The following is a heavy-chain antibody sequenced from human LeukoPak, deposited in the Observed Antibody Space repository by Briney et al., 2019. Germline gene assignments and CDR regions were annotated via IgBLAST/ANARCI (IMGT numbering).Heavy chain of an antibody. J-gene: IGHJ4*02. D-gene: IGHD3-10*01. CDR2: ISSSGNTI. V-gene: IGHV3-48*03. Sequence: GGSLRLSCAASGFTFSSYEMNWVRQAPGKGLEWVSYISSSGNTIYYADSVKGRFTISRDNAKNSLYLQMNSLRAEDTAIYYCAKDRGIISDYWGQGILVTVSS. CDR1: GFTFSSYE. CDR3: AKDRGIISDY.